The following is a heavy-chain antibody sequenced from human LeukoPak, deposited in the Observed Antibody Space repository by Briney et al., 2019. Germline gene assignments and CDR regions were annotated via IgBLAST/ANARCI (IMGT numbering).Heavy chain of an antibody. Sequence: GGSLRLSCAASGFTFSDYYMSWIRQAPGEGLEWGSYISSSGSTIYYADSVKPRFTISRHNPKNSLYLQMNSLRAEGTAVYYCATLGPRYCSGGRCCYMITFGGVPLVWGQGTLVTVSS. CDR2: ISSSGSTI. V-gene: IGHV3-11*01. CDR1: GFTFSDYY. CDR3: ATLGPRYCSGGRCCYMITFGGVPLV. J-gene: IGHJ4*02. D-gene: IGHD2-15*01.